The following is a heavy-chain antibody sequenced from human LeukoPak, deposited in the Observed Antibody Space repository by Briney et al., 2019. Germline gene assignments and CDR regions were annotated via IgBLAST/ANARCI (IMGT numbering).Heavy chain of an antibody. CDR3: ARDLYFDY. V-gene: IGHV1-2*02. Sequence: ASVKVSCKASGYTFIDYYIHWVRQARGQGLEWMGWINPKSGGTKYAQKFQGRVTMTRDTSISTAYMEMSRLRSDDTAVYYCARDLYFDYWGQGTLVTVSS. CDR1: GYTFIDYY. CDR2: INPKSGGT. J-gene: IGHJ4*02.